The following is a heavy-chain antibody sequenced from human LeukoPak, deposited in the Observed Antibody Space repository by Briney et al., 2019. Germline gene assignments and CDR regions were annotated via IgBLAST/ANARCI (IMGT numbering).Heavy chain of an antibody. V-gene: IGHV1-2*02. CDR3: ARDYYYGSGSLNYMDV. CDR2: INPNTGVT. J-gene: IGHJ6*03. D-gene: IGHD3-10*01. Sequence: ASVKVSCKASGYTFTADYMHWVRQAPGQGLEWMGWINPNTGVTNYAQRFQGRVTMTRDTSITTAYMELSRPTSDDTAVYYCARDYYYGSGSLNYMDVWGKGTTVTVSS. CDR1: GYTFTADY.